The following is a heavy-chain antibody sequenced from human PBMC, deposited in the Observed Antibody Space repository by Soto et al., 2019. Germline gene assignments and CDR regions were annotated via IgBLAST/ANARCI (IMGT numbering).Heavy chain of an antibody. CDR1: GGSISSSSYY. D-gene: IGHD3-9*01. CDR3: SRDKTSDILTGYYYYYYYHMDV. Sequence: SETLSLTCTVSGGSISSSSYYWGWIRQPPGKGLERIGSIYYSGSTYYNPSLKSRVTISVDTSKNQFSLKLSSVTAADTAVYYCSRDKTSDILTGYYYYYYYHMDVWGKGTTVTVSS. J-gene: IGHJ6*03. CDR2: IYYSGST. V-gene: IGHV4-39*01.